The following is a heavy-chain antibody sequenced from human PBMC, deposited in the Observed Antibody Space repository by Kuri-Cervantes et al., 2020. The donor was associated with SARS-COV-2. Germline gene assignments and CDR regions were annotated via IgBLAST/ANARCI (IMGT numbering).Heavy chain of an antibody. Sequence: GSLRLSCAASGFTFSSYAMSWVRQAPGKGLEWVSAISGSGGSTYYADSVKGRFTVSRDNSKNTLHLRMNGLRAEDTAMYYCARVLSWFPDYWGQGTLVTVSS. J-gene: IGHJ4*02. D-gene: IGHD3-10*01. CDR3: ARVLSWFPDY. CDR1: GFTFSSYA. V-gene: IGHV3-23*01. CDR2: ISGSGGST.